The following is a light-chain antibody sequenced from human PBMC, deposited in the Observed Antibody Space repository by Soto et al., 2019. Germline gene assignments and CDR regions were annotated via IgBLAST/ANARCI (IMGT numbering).Light chain of an antibody. J-gene: IGKJ1*01. CDR2: GAS. V-gene: IGKV3-20*01. CDR3: QHYGTSPWT. Sequence: VLTQSPGTLSLSPGERATLSCRASQSVSSSYLAWYQQKPGQAPRLLIYGASSRATGIPDRFSGSGSGTDFTLTISRMEPEDCAVYYCQHYGTSPWTFGQGTKVEIK. CDR1: QSVSSSY.